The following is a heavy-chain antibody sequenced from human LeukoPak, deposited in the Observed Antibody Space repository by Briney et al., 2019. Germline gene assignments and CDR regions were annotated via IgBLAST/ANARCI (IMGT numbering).Heavy chain of an antibody. D-gene: IGHD6-19*01. V-gene: IGHV1-2*02. CDR1: GYTFTAYY. CDR3: ARSTDIAVAGTWYY. Sequence: ASVTVSCKVSGYTFTAYYMRWVRQAPGQGLEWMGWINPNSGGTNYAQKFQGRVTMTRDTSISTAYMELSSLRSDDTAVFYCARSTDIAVAGTWYYWGRGTLVTVSS. J-gene: IGHJ4*02. CDR2: INPNSGGT.